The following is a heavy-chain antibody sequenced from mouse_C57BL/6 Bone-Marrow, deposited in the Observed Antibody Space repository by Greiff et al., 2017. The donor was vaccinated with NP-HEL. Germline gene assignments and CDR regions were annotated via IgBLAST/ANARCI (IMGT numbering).Heavy chain of an antibody. Sequence: VQLQQPGAELVRPGSSVKLSCKASGYTFTSYWMHWVKQRPIQGLEWIGNIDPSDSETHYNQKFKDKATLTVDKSSSTAYMQLSSLTSEDSAVYYCARDGGNSWFAYGGQGTLVTVSA. D-gene: IGHD2-1*01. CDR2: IDPSDSET. CDR1: GYTFTSYW. V-gene: IGHV1-52*01. J-gene: IGHJ3*01. CDR3: ARDGGNSWFAY.